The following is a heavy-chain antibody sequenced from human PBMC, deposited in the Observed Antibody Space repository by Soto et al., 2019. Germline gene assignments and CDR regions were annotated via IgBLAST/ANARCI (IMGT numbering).Heavy chain of an antibody. V-gene: IGHV1-3*01. CDR1: GYTFTSYA. D-gene: IGHD5-18*01. CDR2: INAGNGNT. Sequence: QVQLVQSGAEVKKPGASVKVSCKASGYTFTSYAMHWVRQAPGQRLEWMGWINAGNGNTKYSQKFQGRVTITRDTSASTAYMEQSSLRSEDTAVDYCAREQDTAMVNTNWFDPWGQGTLVTVSS. CDR3: AREQDTAMVNTNWFDP. J-gene: IGHJ5*02.